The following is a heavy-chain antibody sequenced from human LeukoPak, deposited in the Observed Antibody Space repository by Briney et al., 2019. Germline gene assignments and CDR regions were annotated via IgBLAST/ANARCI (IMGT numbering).Heavy chain of an antibody. D-gene: IGHD4-23*01. CDR1: GFSFRSTW. V-gene: IGHV3-74*01. Sequence: WGSLRLSCAASGFSFRSTWMHWVRQAPGKGLVWVSRINTDGSSTNYADFVKGRFTISRDNANNTLYLQMNSLRPEDTALYYCAREAYGGNGVDYWGQGTLVTVSS. J-gene: IGHJ4*02. CDR2: INTDGSST. CDR3: AREAYGGNGVDY.